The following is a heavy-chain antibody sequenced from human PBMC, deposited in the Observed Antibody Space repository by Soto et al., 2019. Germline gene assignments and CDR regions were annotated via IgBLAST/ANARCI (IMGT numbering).Heavy chain of an antibody. Sequence: XTLSLPCAVSGXSVSSGDYGGWIRQSPVKGLEWIWSIYHSGSTYYNPSLKSRVIISVDTSNNHFSLKLSYVTPADTAVYYCARLAPIAAADGMDVWGQGTTVTVSS. CDR2: IYHSGST. D-gene: IGHD6-13*01. J-gene: IGHJ6*02. CDR1: GXSVSSGDY. V-gene: IGHV4-38-2*01. CDR3: ARLAPIAAADGMDV.